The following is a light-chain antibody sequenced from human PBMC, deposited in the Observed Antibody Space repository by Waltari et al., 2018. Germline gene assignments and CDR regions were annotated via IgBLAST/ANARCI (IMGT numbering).Light chain of an antibody. CDR3: SSYTSSSTLWV. Sequence: QSALTQPASVSGSPGQSITTSCTGTSRYVGGYNYVSWYQQHPGKAPKLMIYDVSNRPSGVSNRFSGSKSGNTASLTISGLQAEDEADYYCSSYTSSSTLWVFGGGTKLTVL. V-gene: IGLV2-14*03. J-gene: IGLJ3*02. CDR1: SRYVGGYNY. CDR2: DVS.